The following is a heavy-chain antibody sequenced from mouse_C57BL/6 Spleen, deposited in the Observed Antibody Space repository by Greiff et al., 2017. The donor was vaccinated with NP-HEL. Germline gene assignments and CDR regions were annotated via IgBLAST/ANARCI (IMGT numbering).Heavy chain of an antibody. CDR2: IDPSDSYT. CDR3: ARFITNNGYFDV. CDR1: GYTFSSYW. Sequence: QVQLQQPGAELVKPGASVKLSCKASGYTFSSYWMQWVKQRPGQGLEWIGEIDPSDSYTNYNQKFKGKATLTVDTSSSTAYMQLSSLTSEDSAVYYCARFITNNGYFDVWGTGTTVTVSS. V-gene: IGHV1-50*01. J-gene: IGHJ1*03. D-gene: IGHD1-1*01.